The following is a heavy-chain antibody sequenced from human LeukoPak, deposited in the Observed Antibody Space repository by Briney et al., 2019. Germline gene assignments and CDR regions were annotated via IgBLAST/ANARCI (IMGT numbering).Heavy chain of an antibody. CDR1: GGSFSGYY. V-gene: IGHV4-34*01. CDR3: ARYGDYAEGFDP. CDR2: INHSGST. Sequence: SETLSLACAVYGGSFSGYYRSWIRQPPGKGLEWIGEINHSGSTNYNPSLKSRVTISVDTSKNQFSLKLSSVTAADTAVYYCARYGDYAEGFDPWGQGTLVTVSS. J-gene: IGHJ5*02. D-gene: IGHD4-17*01.